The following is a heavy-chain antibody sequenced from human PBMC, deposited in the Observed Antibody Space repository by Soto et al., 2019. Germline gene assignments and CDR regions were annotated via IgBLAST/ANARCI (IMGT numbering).Heavy chain of an antibody. Sequence: GASVKVSCQASGYSFTDYRIHWVRQAPGQGLEWLGRINPKSVGTSTAQKFQGWVTMTTDTSTSTASMELTRLTSDDTAIYYCARGDSTDCSNGVCSFFYNHDMDVWGQGTTVTVSS. V-gene: IGHV1-2*04. J-gene: IGHJ6*02. CDR3: ARGDSTDCSNGVCSFFYNHDMDV. CDR2: INPKSVGT. D-gene: IGHD2-8*01. CDR1: GYSFTDYR.